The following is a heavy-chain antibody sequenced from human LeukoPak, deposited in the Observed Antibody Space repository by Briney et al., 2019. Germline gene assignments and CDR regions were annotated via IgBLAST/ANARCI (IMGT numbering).Heavy chain of an antibody. CDR2: FDPEDGET. D-gene: IGHD5-18*01. CDR3: ATVSTAMALWN. CDR1: GYTFSELS. Sequence: ASVKVSCKVSGYTFSELSMHWVRQAPGKGLEWMGGFDPEDGETIYAQKFQGTVTMTEDTSTDTAYMELSSLRSEDTAVYYCATVSTAMALWNWGQRPLVTVSS. J-gene: IGHJ4*02. V-gene: IGHV1-24*01.